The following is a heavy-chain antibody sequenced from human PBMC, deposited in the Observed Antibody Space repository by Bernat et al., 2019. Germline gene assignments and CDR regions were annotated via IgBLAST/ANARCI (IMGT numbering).Heavy chain of an antibody. D-gene: IGHD5-12*01. CDR3: ARGNRGNSGRFYFYYMDV. CDR1: GGSISSGGYY. Sequence: QVQLQESGPGLVKPSQTLSLTCTVSGGSISSGGYYWSWIRQHPGKGLEWIGYIYYSGSTNYNPSLKSRVTISVDTSENQFSLKLISVTAADTAVYYCARGNRGNSGRFYFYYMDVWGKGTTVTVSS. J-gene: IGHJ6*03. CDR2: IYYSGST. V-gene: IGHV4-61*08.